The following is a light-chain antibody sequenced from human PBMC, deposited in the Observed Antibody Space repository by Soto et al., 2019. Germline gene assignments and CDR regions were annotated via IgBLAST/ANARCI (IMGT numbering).Light chain of an antibody. CDR1: QSISSW. J-gene: IGKJ4*01. V-gene: IGKV1-5*03. CDR2: KAP. CDR3: QQYNSYPLT. Sequence: DIQMTQSPSTLSASVGDRVTITCRASQSISSWLAWYQQKPGKAPNLLIYKAPSLKSGVPSRFSGSGSGTEFTLTISSLQPDDFATYYCQQYNSYPLTFGGGTKVEIK.